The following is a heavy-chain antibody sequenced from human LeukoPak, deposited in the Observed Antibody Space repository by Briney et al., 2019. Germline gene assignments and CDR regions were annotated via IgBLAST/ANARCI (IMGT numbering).Heavy chain of an antibody. J-gene: IGHJ3*02. CDR2: ISPYNGDT. D-gene: IGHD6-19*01. Sequence: ASVKVSCTASGYTFTSNGISWVRHAPGQGLEWMACISPYNGDTTYAQELQGRVTVTTDASTSTAYMELRSLRSDETAMYYCARMRGGIYSSRDAFDSWGQGTMVTVSS. CDR3: ARMRGGIYSSRDAFDS. V-gene: IGHV1-18*01. CDR1: GYTFTSNG.